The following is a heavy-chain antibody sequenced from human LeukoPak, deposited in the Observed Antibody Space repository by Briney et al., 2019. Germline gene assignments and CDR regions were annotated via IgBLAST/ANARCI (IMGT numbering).Heavy chain of an antibody. CDR3: AKDLREYCYDSSYFDY. V-gene: IGHV3-23*01. CDR2: ISGSGGST. Sequence: GGSLRLSCAASGFTFSSYAMSWVRQAPGKGLEWVSAISGSGGSTYYADSVKGRFTISRDNSKNTLYLQMNSLRAEDTAVYYCAKDLREYCYDSSYFDYWGQGTLVTVSS. CDR1: GFTFSSYA. D-gene: IGHD3-22*01. J-gene: IGHJ4*02.